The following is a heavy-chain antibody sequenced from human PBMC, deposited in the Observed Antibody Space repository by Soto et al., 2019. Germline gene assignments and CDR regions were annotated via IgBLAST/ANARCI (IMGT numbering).Heavy chain of an antibody. V-gene: IGHV4-38-2*02. J-gene: IGHJ4*02. Sequence: ETLSLTCNVSGFAISRGYYWSWVRQPPGKGLEWIGSIYPSVSSYHNPSLESRLTLSIDTSKNQFTLKLASVTAADTALYYCAREKVGTTFFDNWGQGTQVTVSS. D-gene: IGHD1-1*01. CDR2: IYPSVSS. CDR1: GFAISRGYY. CDR3: AREKVGTTFFDN.